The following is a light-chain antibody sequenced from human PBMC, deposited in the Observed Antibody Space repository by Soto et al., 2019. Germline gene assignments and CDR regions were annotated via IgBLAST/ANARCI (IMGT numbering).Light chain of an antibody. J-gene: IGKJ1*01. CDR3: LQDHNYPRP. V-gene: IGKV1-6*01. Sequence: AIQMTQSPSSLSASVGDRVTITCRASQGIRNELGWYQQKPGKVPKFLIYAASTLQSGVPSRFSGSGSGTDFTLTISSLQPEDFATYYCLQDHNYPRPFGQGTKVDIK. CDR1: QGIRNE. CDR2: AAS.